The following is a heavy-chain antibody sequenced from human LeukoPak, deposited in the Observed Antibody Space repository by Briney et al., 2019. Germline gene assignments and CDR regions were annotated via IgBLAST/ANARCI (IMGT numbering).Heavy chain of an antibody. J-gene: IGHJ1*01. Sequence: GGSLRLSCAASGFTFSSYWMYWARQVPGKGLVWVSGTNTDGSSTSYADSVKGRFTISRDNAKNSLYLQMNSLSAEVTALYYCVRGDGGHWGQGTLVTVSS. CDR3: VRGDGGH. D-gene: IGHD5-24*01. V-gene: IGHV3-74*01. CDR1: GFTFSSYW. CDR2: TNTDGSST.